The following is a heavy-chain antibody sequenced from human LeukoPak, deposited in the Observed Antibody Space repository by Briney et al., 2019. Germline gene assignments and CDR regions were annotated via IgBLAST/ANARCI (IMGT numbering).Heavy chain of an antibody. J-gene: IGHJ4*02. CDR1: GYTFTSYD. CDR2: MNPNSGNT. V-gene: IGHV1-8*03. Sequence: ASVKVSCKASGYTFTSYDIHWVRQATGQGLEWMGWMNPNSGNTGYAQKFQGRVTITRNTSISTAYMELSSLRSEDTAVYYCARGDYGDYVLTVWGQGTLVTVSS. D-gene: IGHD4-17*01. CDR3: ARGDYGDYVLTV.